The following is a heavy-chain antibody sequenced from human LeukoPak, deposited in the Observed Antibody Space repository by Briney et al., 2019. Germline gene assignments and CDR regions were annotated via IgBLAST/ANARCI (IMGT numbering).Heavy chain of an antibody. CDR3: ARDATTEPGTVYMDV. J-gene: IGHJ6*03. V-gene: IGHV3-48*04. Sequence: GGSLRLSCAASGFTFSTYSMNWVRQAPGKGLEWILHISTSGSIIHYADSVKGRFTISRDNAKNSLYLQMNSLRAEDTALYFCARDATTEPGTVYMDVWGKGTTVTISS. CDR2: ISTSGSII. CDR1: GFTFSTYS. D-gene: IGHD6-13*01.